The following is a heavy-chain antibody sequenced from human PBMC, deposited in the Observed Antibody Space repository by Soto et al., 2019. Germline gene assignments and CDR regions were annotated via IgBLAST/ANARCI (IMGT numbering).Heavy chain of an antibody. J-gene: IGHJ4*02. CDR3: ARDQPDYSLGWPLGY. CDR2: ISSSSSTI. D-gene: IGHD6-19*01. Sequence: GGSLRLSCAASGFTFSSYSMNWVRQAPGKGLEWVSYISSSSSTIYYADSVKGRFTISRNNAKNSLYLQMNSLRDEDTAVYSCARDQPDYSLGWPLGYSGQGTLVTVSS. V-gene: IGHV3-48*02. CDR1: GFTFSSYS.